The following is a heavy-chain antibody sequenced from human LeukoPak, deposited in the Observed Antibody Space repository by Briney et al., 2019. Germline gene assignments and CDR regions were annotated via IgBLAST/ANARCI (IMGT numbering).Heavy chain of an antibody. V-gene: IGHV3-74*03. Sequence: PGGSLRLSCAASGFTFRNRWMHWVRQTPGKGLVRVSRISSDGSSTTYADSVKGRFTISRDNAKDTLYLQMNNLRAEDTAMYYCARDQRVTGRPDIDYWGQGTLVIVSS. D-gene: IGHD6-6*01. J-gene: IGHJ4*02. CDR2: ISSDGSST. CDR3: ARDQRVTGRPDIDY. CDR1: GFTFRNRW.